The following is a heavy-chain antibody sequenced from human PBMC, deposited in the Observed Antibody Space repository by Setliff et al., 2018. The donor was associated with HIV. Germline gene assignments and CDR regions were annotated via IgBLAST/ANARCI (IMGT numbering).Heavy chain of an antibody. CDR1: GFPFRSYV. CDR3: MYGGRTATTH. CDR2: ISGSGTTT. Sequence: GGSLRLSCAASGFPFRSYVMSWVRQAPGKGLEWVSTISGSGTTTDYADSVKGRFTISRDNSQNMLYLDMNKLRAEDTAVYFCMYGGRTATTHWGQGTLVTVSS. V-gene: IGHV3-23*01. J-gene: IGHJ4*02. D-gene: IGHD4-17*01.